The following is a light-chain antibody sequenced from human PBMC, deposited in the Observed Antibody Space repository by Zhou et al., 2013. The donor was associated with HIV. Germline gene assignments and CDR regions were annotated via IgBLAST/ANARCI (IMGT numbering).Light chain of an antibody. CDR3: QKYNTFSPGS. CDR2: SAS. Sequence: DIQVTQSPSSLSASVGDRITITCRASQDISSYLAWYQQKPGKVPELLIYSASALQSGVPSRFSGSGSGTDFTLTIDSLQPEDVATYYCQKYNTFSPGSYGQGTKLEIK. J-gene: IGKJ2*03. CDR1: QDISSY. V-gene: IGKV1-27*01.